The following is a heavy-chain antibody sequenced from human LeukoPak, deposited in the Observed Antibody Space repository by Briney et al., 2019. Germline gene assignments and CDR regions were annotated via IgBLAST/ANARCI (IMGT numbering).Heavy chain of an antibody. CDR1: GFTFSSYS. D-gene: IGHD3-10*01. CDR2: ISSSSSYI. Sequence: GGSLRFSCAASGFTFSSYSMNWVRQAPGKGLEWVSSISSSSSYIYYADSVKGRFTISRDNAKNSLYLQMNSLRAEDTAVYYCARDASDVLLWFGELWDPDYYYGMDVWGQGTTVTVSS. J-gene: IGHJ6*02. CDR3: ARDASDVLLWFGELWDPDYYYGMDV. V-gene: IGHV3-21*01.